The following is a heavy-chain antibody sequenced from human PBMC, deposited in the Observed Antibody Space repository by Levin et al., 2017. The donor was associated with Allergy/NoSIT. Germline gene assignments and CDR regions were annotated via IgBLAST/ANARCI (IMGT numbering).Heavy chain of an antibody. Sequence: GESLKISCAASGFTFSSYAMSWVRQAPGKGLEWVSAISGSGGSTYYADSVKGRFTISRDNSKNTLYLQMNSLRTEDTAAYYCAKTQGTSWYGDVWGQGTTVTVSS. D-gene: IGHD1-14*01. V-gene: IGHV3-23*01. CDR3: AKTQGTSWYGDV. J-gene: IGHJ6*02. CDR1: GFTFSSYA. CDR2: ISGSGGST.